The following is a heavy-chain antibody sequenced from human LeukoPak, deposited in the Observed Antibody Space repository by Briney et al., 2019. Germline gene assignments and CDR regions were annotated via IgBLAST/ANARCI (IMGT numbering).Heavy chain of an antibody. Sequence: SETLSLTCTVSGGSISSYYWSWIRQPPGKGLEWIGYIYYSGSTYYNPSLKSRVTISVDTSKNQFSLKLSSVTAADTAVYYCARGRAYADYADYWGQGTLVTVSS. CDR2: IYYSGST. CDR3: ARGRAYADYADY. V-gene: IGHV4-59*12. J-gene: IGHJ4*02. CDR1: GGSISSYY. D-gene: IGHD4-17*01.